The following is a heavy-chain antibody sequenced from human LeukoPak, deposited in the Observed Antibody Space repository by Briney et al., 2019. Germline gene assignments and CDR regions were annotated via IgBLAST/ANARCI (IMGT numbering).Heavy chain of an antibody. V-gene: IGHV4-38-2*02. CDR2: IYYSGST. CDR1: GYSISSGYY. D-gene: IGHD4-11*01. CDR3: ARKQYYFDY. J-gene: IGHJ4*02. Sequence: SETLSLTCTVSGYSISSGYYWGWIRQPPGKGLEWIGSIYYSGSTYYNPFLKSRVTISVDTSKNQFSLNLSSVTAADTAVYYCARKQYYFDYWGQGTLVTVSS.